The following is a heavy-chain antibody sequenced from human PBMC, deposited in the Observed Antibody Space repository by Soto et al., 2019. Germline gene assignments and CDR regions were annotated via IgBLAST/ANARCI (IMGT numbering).Heavy chain of an antibody. D-gene: IGHD3-9*01. CDR2: ISSSTSYI. Sequence: PGGSLRLSCAASGFTFSSYSMNWVRQSPGRGLEWVSSISSSTSYIYYADSVKGRFTISRDNAKNSLYLQMNSLRAEDTAVYYCARAYDILTGYSDYWGQGTLVTVSS. J-gene: IGHJ4*02. CDR3: ARAYDILTGYSDY. V-gene: IGHV3-21*03. CDR1: GFTFSSYS.